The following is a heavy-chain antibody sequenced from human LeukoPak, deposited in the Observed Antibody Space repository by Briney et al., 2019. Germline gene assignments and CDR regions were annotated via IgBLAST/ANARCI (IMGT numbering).Heavy chain of an antibody. J-gene: IGHJ4*02. CDR2: ISSRSSYI. D-gene: IGHD4-17*01. CDR3: ARDRADPDYGDYVFAY. CDR1: GFTFSNYA. Sequence: GGSLRLSCAASGFTFSNYAMNWVRQAPGKGLEWVSSISSRSSYIYYADSLKGRLTISRDNAKNSLYLNIHSLRAEDTAVYYCARDRADPDYGDYVFAYWGQGTLVTVSS. V-gene: IGHV3-21*01.